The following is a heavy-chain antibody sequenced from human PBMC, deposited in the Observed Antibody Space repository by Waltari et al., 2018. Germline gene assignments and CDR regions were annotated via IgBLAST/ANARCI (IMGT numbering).Heavy chain of an antibody. CDR3: ARDPIAAAGIPFDY. Sequence: QVQLVQSGAEVKKPGASVKVSCKASGYTFTSYDINWVRQATGQGLEWMGWMNPNSGNTGYAQKFQGRVTITRDTSASTAYMELSSLRSEDTAVYYCARDPIAAAGIPFDYWGQGTLVTVSS. CDR2: MNPNSGNT. D-gene: IGHD6-13*01. CDR1: GYTFTSYD. V-gene: IGHV1-8*03. J-gene: IGHJ4*02.